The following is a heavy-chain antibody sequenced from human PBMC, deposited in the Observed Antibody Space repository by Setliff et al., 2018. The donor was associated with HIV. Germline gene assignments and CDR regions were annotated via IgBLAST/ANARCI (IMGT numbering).Heavy chain of an antibody. CDR2: VDPEDGET. V-gene: IGHV1-69-2*01. CDR3: GTVRIAVPDDFDF. J-gene: IGHJ4*02. Sequence: ASVKVSCQASGYSFTTYFMHWVRQAPGKGLEWMGRVDPEDGETIYAERFRGRISLTVDKSTGTAYMELNRLRSEDTAVYYCGTVRIAVPDDFDFWGQGTLVTVAS. CDR1: GYSFTTYF. D-gene: IGHD6-19*01.